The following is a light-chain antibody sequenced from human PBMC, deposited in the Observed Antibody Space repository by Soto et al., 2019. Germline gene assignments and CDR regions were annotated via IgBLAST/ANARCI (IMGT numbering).Light chain of an antibody. J-gene: IGKJ1*01. Sequence: ETVLTQSPGTLSLSPGERVTLSCRTSQSAPSSNLAWYQQKPGQAPRLLLYGASARATGVPARFSGSGSGTEFTLTISSLQPEDFATYYCQQYDSFSVTFGQGTKVDIK. V-gene: IGKV3-20*01. CDR2: GAS. CDR3: QQYDSFSVT. CDR1: QSAPSSN.